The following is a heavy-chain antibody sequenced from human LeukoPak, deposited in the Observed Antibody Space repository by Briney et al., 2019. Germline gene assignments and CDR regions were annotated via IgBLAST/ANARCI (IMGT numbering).Heavy chain of an antibody. CDR2: IYYSGST. D-gene: IGHD2-2*01. Sequence: SQTLSLTCTVSGGSISSGDYYWSWIRQPPGKGLEWIGYIYYSGSTYYNPYLKSRFTISVDTSKTQFSLKLSSVTAADTAVYYCARAGSRIVPYYWGQGTLVTVSS. V-gene: IGHV4-30-4*08. CDR1: GGSISSGDYY. J-gene: IGHJ4*02. CDR3: ARAGSRIVPYY.